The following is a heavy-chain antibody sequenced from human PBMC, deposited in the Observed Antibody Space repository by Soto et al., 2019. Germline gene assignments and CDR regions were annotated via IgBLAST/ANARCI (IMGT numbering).Heavy chain of an antibody. V-gene: IGHV1-8*01. D-gene: IGHD6-13*01. CDR3: ARERSAAGTGWFDP. Sequence: QVQLVQSGAEVKKPGASVKVSCKASGYTFTSYDINWVRQATGQGLEWMGWMNANSGNTGYAQKFQGRVTMTRNTSIRTAYMELSSLRAEDTAVYYCARERSAAGTGWFDPWGQGTLVTVSS. J-gene: IGHJ5*02. CDR1: GYTFTSYD. CDR2: MNANSGNT.